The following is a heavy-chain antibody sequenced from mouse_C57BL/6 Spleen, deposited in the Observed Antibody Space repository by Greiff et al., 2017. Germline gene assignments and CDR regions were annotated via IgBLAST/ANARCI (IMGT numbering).Heavy chain of an antibody. CDR1: GYSITSGYD. J-gene: IGHJ4*01. CDR2: ISYSGST. V-gene: IGHV3-1*01. Sequence: EVKLVESGPGMVKPSQSLSLTCTVTGYSITSGYDWHWIRHFPGNKLEWMGYISYSGSTNYNPSLKSRISITHDTSKNHFFLKLNSATTEDTATYYCARDSTLYAMDYWGQGTSVTVSS. CDR3: ARDSTLYAMDY.